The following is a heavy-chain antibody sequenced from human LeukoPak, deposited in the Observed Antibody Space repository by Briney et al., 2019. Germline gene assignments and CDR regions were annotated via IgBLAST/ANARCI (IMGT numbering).Heavy chain of an antibody. V-gene: IGHV3-30*02. D-gene: IGHD6-6*01. Sequence: GGSLRLSCAASGFTFSNYGMHWVLQAPGKGLEWVAFIQYDGANKYHADSVKGRFTISRDNSKNTLYLQMNSLRAEDTAVYYCTHSSSPFQGAATYYYFYMDAWGKGTTVTVSS. CDR3: THSSSPFQGAATYYYFYMDA. J-gene: IGHJ6*03. CDR2: IQYDGANK. CDR1: GFTFSNYG.